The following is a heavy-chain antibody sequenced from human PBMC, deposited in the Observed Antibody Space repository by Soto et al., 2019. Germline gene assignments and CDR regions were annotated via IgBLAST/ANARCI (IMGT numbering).Heavy chain of an antibody. CDR2: IYYSGNT. CDR3: ARYNAASGTYYFDF. Sequence: SETLSLTCTVSGDSISGYYWTWIRQPPGKGLEWIGYIYYSGNTNYNPSLKSRVTISVDTSKKQFSLQVRSVTAADTAVYYCARYNAASGTYYFDFWGQGALVTVSS. D-gene: IGHD6-13*01. J-gene: IGHJ4*02. CDR1: GDSISGYY. V-gene: IGHV4-59*12.